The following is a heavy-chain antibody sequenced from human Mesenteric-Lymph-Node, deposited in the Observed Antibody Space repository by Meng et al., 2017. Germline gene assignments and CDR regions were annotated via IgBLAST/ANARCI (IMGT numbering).Heavy chain of an antibody. CDR2: IKQDGTDK. V-gene: IGHV3-7*01. J-gene: IGHJ4*02. CDR3: ARDVAGKSDV. CDR1: GFNFGSNW. D-gene: IGHD6-13*01. Sequence: GESLKISCAASGFNFGSNWMSWVRQAPGKGLEWVANIKQDGTDKYYVDSVKGRFTISRDNAKNSLYLQMNSLRAEDTAVYYCARDVAGKSDVWGQGGLVTVSS.